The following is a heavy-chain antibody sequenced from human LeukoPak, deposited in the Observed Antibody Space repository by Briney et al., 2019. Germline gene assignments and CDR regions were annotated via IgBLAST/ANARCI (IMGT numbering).Heavy chain of an antibody. J-gene: IGHJ6*03. V-gene: IGHV3-73*01. CDR3: LVEPTYYVDV. Sequence: GGSLRLSCAVSGFTFSGSAMHWVRQASGKGLEWVGRIGGRADTYATTYAASVKGRFTISRDDSKNTAYLQMNNLKTEDTAVYYCLVEPTYYVDVWGKGTAATVSS. CDR2: IGGRADTYAT. CDR1: GFTFSGSA.